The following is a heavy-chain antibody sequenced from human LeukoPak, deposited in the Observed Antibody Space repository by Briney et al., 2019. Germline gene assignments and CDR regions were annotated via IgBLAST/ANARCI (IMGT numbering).Heavy chain of an antibody. CDR1: GGSFSGYY. J-gene: IGHJ4*02. Sequence: PSETLSLTCAVYGGSFSGYYWSWIRQPPGKGLEWIGEINHSGSTNYNPSLKSRVTISVDTSKNQFSLKLSSVTAADTAVYYCARGLVGATGVDYWGQGTLVTVSS. CDR3: ARGLVGATGVDY. D-gene: IGHD1-26*01. CDR2: INHSGST. V-gene: IGHV4-34*01.